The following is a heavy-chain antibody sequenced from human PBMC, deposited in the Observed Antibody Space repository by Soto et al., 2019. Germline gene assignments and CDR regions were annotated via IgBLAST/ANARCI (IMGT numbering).Heavy chain of an antibody. CDR2: VIPIFGTA. CDR1: GGTFSSYA. V-gene: IGHV1-69*13. J-gene: IGHJ4*02. D-gene: IGHD6-6*01. CDR3: ATGKEYSSSSGFDY. Sequence: SVKVSCKASGGTFSSYAISWVRQAPGQGLEWMGGVIPIFGTANYAQKFQGRVTITADESTSTAYMELSSLRSEDTAVYYCATGKEYSSSSGFDYWGQGTLVTVSS.